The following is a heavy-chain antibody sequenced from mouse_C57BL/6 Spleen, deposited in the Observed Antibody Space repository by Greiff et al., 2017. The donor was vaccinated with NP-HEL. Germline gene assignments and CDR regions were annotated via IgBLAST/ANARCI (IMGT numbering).Heavy chain of an antibody. CDR2: IYPRSGNT. J-gene: IGHJ2*01. CDR3: ARSRLITTVVHFDY. Sequence: LVESGAELARPGASVKLSCKASGYTFTSYGISWVKQRTGQGLEWIGEIYPRSGNTYYNEKFKGKATLTADKSSSTAYMELRSLTSEDSAVYFCARSRLITTVVHFDYWGQGTTLTVSS. D-gene: IGHD1-1*01. CDR1: GYTFTSYG. V-gene: IGHV1-81*01.